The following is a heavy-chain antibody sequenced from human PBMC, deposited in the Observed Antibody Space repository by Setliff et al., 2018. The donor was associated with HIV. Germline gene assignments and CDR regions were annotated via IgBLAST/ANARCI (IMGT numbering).Heavy chain of an antibody. V-gene: IGHV4-34*10. CDR3: ARVFPPIRGAPFGWYVGY. CDR2: INHSGNT. Sequence: SETLSLTCVVYGGSFSDYYWSWIRQPPGKGLEWIGEINHSGNTTYNPSLKSRVTMSVDTTKNQFSLKLNSWAAADPAVYYCARVFPPIRGAPFGWYVGYWGQGTLVTVSS. D-gene: IGHD6-19*01. J-gene: IGHJ4*02. CDR1: GGSFSDYY.